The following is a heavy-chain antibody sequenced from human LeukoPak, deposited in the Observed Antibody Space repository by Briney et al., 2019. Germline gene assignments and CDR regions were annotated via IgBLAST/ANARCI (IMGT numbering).Heavy chain of an antibody. J-gene: IGHJ5*02. CDR2: ISGSGGST. V-gene: IGHV3-23*01. CDR3: ANGREEQQLVQTGDWFDP. Sequence: GGSLRLSCAASGFTFSSYAMSWVCQAPGKGLEWVSAISGSGGSTYYADSVKGRFTISRDNSKNTLYLQMNSLRAEDTAVYYCANGREEQQLVQTGDWFDPWGQGTLVTVSS. CDR1: GFTFSSYA. D-gene: IGHD6-13*01.